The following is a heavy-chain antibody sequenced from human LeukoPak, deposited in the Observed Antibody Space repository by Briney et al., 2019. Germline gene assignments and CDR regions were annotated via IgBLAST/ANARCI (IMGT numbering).Heavy chain of an antibody. CDR1: GYTFTSYY. CDR3: AREAYGSNDNNWFDP. J-gene: IGHJ5*02. V-gene: IGHV1-46*01. CDR2: INPSGGST. Sequence: GASVKVSCKASGYTFTSYYMHWVRQAPGQGLEWMGIINPSGGSTNYAQKFQGRVTMTRGTSTSTVYMELSSLRSEDTAVYYCAREAYGSNDNNWFDPWGQGTLVTVSS. D-gene: IGHD4-11*01.